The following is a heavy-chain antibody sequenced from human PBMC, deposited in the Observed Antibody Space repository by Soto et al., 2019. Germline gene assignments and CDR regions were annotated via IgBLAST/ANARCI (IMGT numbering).Heavy chain of an antibody. D-gene: IGHD6-6*01. J-gene: IGHJ6*02. CDR2: ISAYNDNT. CDR3: ARPHNSFSAYGVAV. V-gene: IGHV1-18*01. CDR1: GYTFTSYG. Sequence: SVQVSCKASGYTFTSYGISWVRQASGQGLEWMGWISAYNDNTIYAVKLQGRVTMTTDTSTSTAYMELRSLGSDDTAVYYCARPHNSFSAYGVAVGCQGTSVTAPS.